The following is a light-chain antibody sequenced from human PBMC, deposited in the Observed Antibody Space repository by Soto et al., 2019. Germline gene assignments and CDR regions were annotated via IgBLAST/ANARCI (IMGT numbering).Light chain of an antibody. Sequence: EIVLTQSPATLSLSPGERATLSCRASQSVSSRYLAWYQQKPGRAPSLLIYGASSRATGIPARFSGSGSGTEFTLTISSLQSEDFAVYYCQQYNNWPLITFGQGTRLEIK. CDR1: QSVSSRY. V-gene: IGKV3-15*01. CDR3: QQYNNWPLIT. CDR2: GAS. J-gene: IGKJ5*01.